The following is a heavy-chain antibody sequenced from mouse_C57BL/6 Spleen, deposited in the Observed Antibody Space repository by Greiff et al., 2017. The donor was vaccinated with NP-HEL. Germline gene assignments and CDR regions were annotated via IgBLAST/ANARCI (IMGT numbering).Heavy chain of an antibody. V-gene: IGHV1-54*01. J-gene: IGHJ4*01. Sequence: QVQLQQSGAELVRPGTSVKVSCKASGYAFTNYLIEWVKQRPGQGLEWIGVINPGSGGTNYNEKFKGKATLTADKSSSNAYMPLSSLTSEDSAVYFCARARDYYGRSGYAMDYWGQGTSVTVSS. D-gene: IGHD1-1*01. CDR1: GYAFTNYL. CDR2: INPGSGGT. CDR3: ARARDYYGRSGYAMDY.